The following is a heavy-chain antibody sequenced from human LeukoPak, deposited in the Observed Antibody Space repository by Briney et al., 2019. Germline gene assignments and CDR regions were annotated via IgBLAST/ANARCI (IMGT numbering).Heavy chain of an antibody. V-gene: IGHV4-39*07. Sequence: SETLSLTCTVSGGSISSSSYYWGWIRQPPGKGLEWIGEINHSGSTNYNPSLKSRVIISVDTSKNQPSLKLSSVTAADTAVYYCARVDKNGGTTFDYWGQGTLVTVSS. J-gene: IGHJ4*02. CDR3: ARVDKNGGTTFDY. D-gene: IGHD2/OR15-2a*01. CDR1: GGSISSSSYY. CDR2: INHSGST.